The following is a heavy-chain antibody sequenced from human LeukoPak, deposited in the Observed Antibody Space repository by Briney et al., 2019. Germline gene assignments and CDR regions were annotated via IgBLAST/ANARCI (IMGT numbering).Heavy chain of an antibody. D-gene: IGHD3-22*01. V-gene: IGHV5-51*01. CDR2: IYPGDSDT. Sequence: PGESLKISCRGSGSSFTSYWIGWVRQMPGKGLEWMGIIYPGDSDTRYSPSFQGQVTISAAKSISTAYLQWSRLKPSDTAMYYCARLYDSSSYFYFDHWGQGTLVTVSS. CDR3: ARLYDSSSYFYFDH. J-gene: IGHJ4*02. CDR1: GSSFTSYW.